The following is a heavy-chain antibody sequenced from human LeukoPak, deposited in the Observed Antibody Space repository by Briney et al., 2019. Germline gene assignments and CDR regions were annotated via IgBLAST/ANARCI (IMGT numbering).Heavy chain of an antibody. V-gene: IGHV3-23*01. CDR3: AKVRHIVVVTALDAFDI. D-gene: IGHD2-21*02. J-gene: IGHJ3*02. Sequence: GGSLRLSCAASGFTFSSYAMSWVRQAPGKGLEWVSAISGSGGSTYYADSVKGRFTISRDNSKNTLYLQMNSLRAEDTAVYYCAKVRHIVVVTALDAFDIWGQGTMVTVSS. CDR2: ISGSGGST. CDR1: GFTFSSYA.